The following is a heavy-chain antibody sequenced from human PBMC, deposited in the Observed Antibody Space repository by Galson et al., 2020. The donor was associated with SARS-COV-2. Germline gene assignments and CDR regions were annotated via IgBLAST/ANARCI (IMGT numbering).Heavy chain of an antibody. V-gene: IGHV3-7*01. Sequence: GGSLRLSCVASGFSFSTSWMSWVRQTPGTGLEWVANIKEDGSVKDYMDSLKGRFTISRDNTKNSLYLDIKSLRVEDTGVYYCARYYAEWGQGTLVTVSS. J-gene: IGHJ4*02. CDR3: ARYYAE. D-gene: IGHD4-17*01. CDR1: GFSFSTSW. CDR2: IKEDGSVK.